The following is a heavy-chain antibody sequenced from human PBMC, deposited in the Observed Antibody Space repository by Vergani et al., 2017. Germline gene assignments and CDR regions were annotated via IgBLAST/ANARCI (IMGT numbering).Heavy chain of an antibody. CDR1: GYSFTSYW. CDR2: IDPSDSYT. V-gene: IGHV5-10-1*01. CDR3: ASVSVIAAELYYYYGMDV. Sequence: EVQLVQSGAEVKKPGESLRISCKGSGYSFTSYWISWVRQMPGKGLEWMGRIDPSDSYTNYSPSFQGHVTISADKSISTAYLQWSSLKASDTAMYYCASVSVIAAELYYYYGMDVWGQGTTVTVSS. J-gene: IGHJ6*02. D-gene: IGHD6-25*01.